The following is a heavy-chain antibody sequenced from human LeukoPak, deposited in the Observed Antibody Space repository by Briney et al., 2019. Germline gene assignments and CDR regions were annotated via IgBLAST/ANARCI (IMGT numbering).Heavy chain of an antibody. Sequence: GGSLRLSCAASGFTVRSYEMNWVRQAPGKGLEWVSYISSSGSTIYYADSVKGRFTISRDNAKNSLYLQMNSLRAEDTAVYYCARDSADDSSGYYPFDYWGQGTQVSVSS. D-gene: IGHD3-22*01. CDR3: ARDSADDSSGYYPFDY. CDR1: GFTVRSYE. CDR2: ISSSGSTI. J-gene: IGHJ4*02. V-gene: IGHV3-48*03.